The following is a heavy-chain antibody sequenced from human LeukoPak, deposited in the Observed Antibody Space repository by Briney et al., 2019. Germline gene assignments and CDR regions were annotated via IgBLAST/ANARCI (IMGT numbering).Heavy chain of an antibody. Sequence: PGGSLRLSCAASGFTFSSYAMHWVRQAPGKGLEWVAVISYDGSNKYYTDSVKGRFTISRDNSKNTLYLQMNSLRAEDTAVYYCASLSIAAASTVEGFDYWGQGTLVTVSS. CDR2: ISYDGSNK. CDR1: GFTFSSYA. V-gene: IGHV3-30*04. J-gene: IGHJ4*02. CDR3: ASLSIAAASTVEGFDY. D-gene: IGHD6-13*01.